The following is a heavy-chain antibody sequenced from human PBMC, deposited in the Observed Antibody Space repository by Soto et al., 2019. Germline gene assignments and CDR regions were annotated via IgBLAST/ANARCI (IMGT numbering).Heavy chain of an antibody. D-gene: IGHD5-18*01. CDR3: ARRYGSCFDY. V-gene: IGHV4-61*01. CDR1: GGSVSSGSYY. Sequence: SETLSLTCTVSGGSVSSGSYYWSWIRQPPGKGLEWIGYIYYSGSTNYNPSLKSRVTISVDTSKNQFSLKLSSVTAADTAVYYSARRYGSCFDYWGQGTLVTVSS. J-gene: IGHJ4*02. CDR2: IYYSGST.